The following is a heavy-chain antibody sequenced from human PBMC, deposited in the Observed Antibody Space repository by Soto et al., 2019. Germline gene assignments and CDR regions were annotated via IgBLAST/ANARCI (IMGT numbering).Heavy chain of an antibody. J-gene: IGHJ5*02. CDR2: TYYRSKWYN. CDR1: VDSVSSNSAA. D-gene: IGHD3-10*01. CDR3: ARELWFGVSADWFDP. Sequence: SQTLSLTCAISVDSVSSNSAAWNWIRQSPSRGLEWLGRTYYRSKWYNDYAVSVKSRITINPDTSKNQFSLQLISVTPEDTAVYYCARELWFGVSADWFDPWGQGTPVTVS. V-gene: IGHV6-1*01.